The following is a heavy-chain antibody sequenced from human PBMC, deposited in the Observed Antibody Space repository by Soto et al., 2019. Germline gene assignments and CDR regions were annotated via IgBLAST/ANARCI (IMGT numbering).Heavy chain of an antibody. CDR3: TRRARIGKQLWLPFDS. V-gene: IGHV1-8*01. CDR2: MNPNSGNT. CDR1: VYTFRDYD. Sequence: GASVKVSCKASVYTFRDYDINWVRQARGQGLEWMGWMNPNSGNTAYAQKFQGRVTMTGDTTTNTAYMELSSLTSADTAVYYCTRRARIGKQLWLPFDSWAQGTLVTVSS. D-gene: IGHD3-22*01. J-gene: IGHJ4*02.